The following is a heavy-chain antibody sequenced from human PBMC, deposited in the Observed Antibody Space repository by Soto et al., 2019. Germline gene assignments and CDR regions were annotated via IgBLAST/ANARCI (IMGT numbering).Heavy chain of an antibody. J-gene: IGHJ4*02. CDR3: TRVGGSNWY. Sequence: EVQLAESGGGLVQPGGSLRLSCAASGFTFSSYWMHWVRQAPGKGLVWVSRVNSDGSYTSYADSVKGRFTISRDNARNTLHLQMNSVRAEDTAVYYCTRVGGSNWYWGQGTLVTVSS. CDR2: VNSDGSYT. CDR1: GFTFSSYW. D-gene: IGHD6-13*01. V-gene: IGHV3-74*01.